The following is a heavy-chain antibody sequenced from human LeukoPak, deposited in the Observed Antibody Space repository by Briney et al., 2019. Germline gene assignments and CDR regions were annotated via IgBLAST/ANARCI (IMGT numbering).Heavy chain of an antibody. CDR1: GGSFSGYY. V-gene: IGHV4-34*01. CDR2: IHYSGST. CDR3: ARHTRPNFDC. Sequence: SETLSLTCAVYGGSFSGYYWSWIRRPPGKGLEWIGSIHYSGSTFYNPSLKSRVTVSVDTSKNQLSLKLNSVTAAETAVYYCARHTRPNFDCWGQGTLVTVSS. J-gene: IGHJ4*02. D-gene: IGHD1-26*01.